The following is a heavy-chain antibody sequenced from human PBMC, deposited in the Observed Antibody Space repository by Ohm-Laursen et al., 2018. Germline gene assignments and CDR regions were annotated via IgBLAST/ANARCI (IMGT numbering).Heavy chain of an antibody. V-gene: IGHV4-4*07. J-gene: IGHJ4*02. Sequence: SETLSLTCTVSGGSISSYYWSWIRQPPGKGLEWVGRISASGSTSYNPSLKSRVTMSLDTSKNQFSLNLSSVTAADTAVYYCARDVDYWGQGTLVTVSS. CDR3: ARDVDY. CDR2: ISASGST. CDR1: GGSISSYY.